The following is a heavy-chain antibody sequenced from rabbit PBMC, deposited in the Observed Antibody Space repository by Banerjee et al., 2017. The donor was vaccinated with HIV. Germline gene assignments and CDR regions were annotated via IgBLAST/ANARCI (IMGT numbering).Heavy chain of an antibody. CDR3: ARDLPISGGFSFDL. Sequence: QSLEESGGGLVQPEGSLTLTCTASGFSFSSSYYMCWVRQAPGKGLEWIACIYGGSSGTTNYASWAKGRFTISKTSSTTVTLQMTSLTAADTATYFCARDLPISGGFSFDLWVPGTLVTVS. CDR1: GFSFSSSYY. J-gene: IGHJ4*01. CDR2: IYGGSSGTT. V-gene: IGHV1S40*01. D-gene: IGHD1-1*01.